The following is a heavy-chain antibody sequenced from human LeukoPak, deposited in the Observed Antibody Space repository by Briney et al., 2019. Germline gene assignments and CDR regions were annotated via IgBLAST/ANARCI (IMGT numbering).Heavy chain of an antibody. V-gene: IGHV5-51*01. Sequence: GESLKIFCKGSGYSFTTYWIGWVRQMPGKGLEWMGIIYPGDSDTRYSPSFQGQVTISADKSISTAYLQWSSLRASDTAIYYCARRWYDSSGYSRHFDYWGQGTLVTVPS. CDR2: IYPGDSDT. CDR3: ARRWYDSSGYSRHFDY. J-gene: IGHJ4*02. D-gene: IGHD3-22*01. CDR1: GYSFTTYW.